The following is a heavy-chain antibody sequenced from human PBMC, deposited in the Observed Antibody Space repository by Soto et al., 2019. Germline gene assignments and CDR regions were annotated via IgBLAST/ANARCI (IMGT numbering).Heavy chain of an antibody. CDR2: ISSSGSTI. D-gene: IGHD3-22*01. V-gene: IGHV3-11*01. J-gene: IGHJ4*02. CDR3: ASHPPTYYYDSSGYYSLDY. Sequence: GSLRLSCAASGFTFSDYYISWIRQAPGKGLEWVSYISSSGSTIYYADSVKGRFTISRDNAKNSLYLQMNSLRAEDTAVYYCASHPPTYYYDSSGYYSLDYWGQGTLVTVSS. CDR1: GFTFSDYY.